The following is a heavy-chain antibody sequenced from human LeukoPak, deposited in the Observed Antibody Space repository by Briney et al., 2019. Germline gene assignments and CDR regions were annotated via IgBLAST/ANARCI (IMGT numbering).Heavy chain of an antibody. J-gene: IGHJ4*02. V-gene: IGHV4-59*01. CDR2: IYYSGST. CDR1: GGSIGTYY. Sequence: SETLSLTCTVSGGSIGTYYWSWIRQPPEKGLEWIAYIYYSGSTNYNPSLQSRVTLSVDTSKNQFSLKLYSVTAADTAVYYCARDTGYGVDFWGQGILVTVSS. D-gene: IGHD5-18*01. CDR3: ARDTGYGVDF.